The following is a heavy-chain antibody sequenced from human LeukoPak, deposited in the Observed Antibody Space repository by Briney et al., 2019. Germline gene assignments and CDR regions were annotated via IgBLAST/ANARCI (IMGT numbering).Heavy chain of an antibody. J-gene: IGHJ4*02. D-gene: IGHD1-26*01. CDR2: IYHSGST. Sequence: SETLSLTCTVSGYSVSSGYYWGWIRQPPGKGLEWIGSIYHSGSTYYNPSLKSRVTISVDTSKNQFSLKLSSVTAADTAVYYCARVIRLGAPDYWGQGTLVTVSS. CDR1: GYSVSSGYY. V-gene: IGHV4-38-2*02. CDR3: ARVIRLGAPDY.